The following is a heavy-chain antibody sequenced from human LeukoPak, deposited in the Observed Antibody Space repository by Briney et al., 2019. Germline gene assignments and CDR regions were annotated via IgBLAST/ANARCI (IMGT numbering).Heavy chain of an antibody. D-gene: IGHD4-17*01. V-gene: IGHV1-69*13. J-gene: IGHJ6*03. Sequence: SVKVSCKASGGTFSSYAISWVRQAPGQGLEWMGGIIPIFGTANYAQKFQGRVTITADESTSTAYMELSSLRSEDTAVYYGARAPRDYRENYYYYYMDVWGKGTTVTVSS. CDR3: ARAPRDYRENYYYYYMDV. CDR1: GGTFSSYA. CDR2: IIPIFGTA.